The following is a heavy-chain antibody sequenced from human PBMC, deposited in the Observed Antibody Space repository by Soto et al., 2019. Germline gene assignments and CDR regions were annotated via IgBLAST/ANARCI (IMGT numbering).Heavy chain of an antibody. D-gene: IGHD2-21*02. CDR1: GYTFTSYA. V-gene: IGHV1-3*05. Sequence: QVQLVQSGAEEKKPGASVKVSCKASGYTFTSYAMHWVRQAPGQRLEWMGWINAGNGNTKNSQKFQGRVTITRDTFASTAYMELGSRRSEDTAVYYCARSIVVVTALDYWGQGTLVTVSS. J-gene: IGHJ4*02. CDR2: INAGNGNT. CDR3: ARSIVVVTALDY.